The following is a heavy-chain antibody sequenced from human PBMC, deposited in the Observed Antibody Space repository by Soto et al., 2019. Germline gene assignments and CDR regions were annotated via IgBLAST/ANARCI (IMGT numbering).Heavy chain of an antibody. CDR1: GYTFTSYD. V-gene: IGHV1-8*01. Sequence: ASVKVSCKASGYTFTSYDINWVRQAAGQGLEWMGWMNPNSGNTGYAQKFQGRVTMTRNTSISTAYMELSSLRSEDTAVCYCARGYYDFWSGYYTTDYYYYYYMDVWGKGTTVTVSS. J-gene: IGHJ6*03. CDR2: MNPNSGNT. D-gene: IGHD3-3*01. CDR3: ARGYYDFWSGYYTTDYYYYYYMDV.